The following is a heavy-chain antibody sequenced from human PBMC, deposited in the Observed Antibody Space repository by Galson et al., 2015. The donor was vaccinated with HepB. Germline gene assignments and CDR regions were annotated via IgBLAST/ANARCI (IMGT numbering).Heavy chain of an antibody. CDR3: ARAQVVPAATPYYYYYYMDV. J-gene: IGHJ6*03. D-gene: IGHD2-2*01. Sequence: SVKVSCKASGGTFSSYAISWVRQAPGQGLEWMGRIIPILGIANYAQKFQGRVTITADKSTSTAYMELSSLRSEDTAVYYCARAQVVPAATPYYYYYYMDVWGKGTTVTVSS. CDR1: GGTFSSYA. CDR2: IIPILGIA. V-gene: IGHV1-69*04.